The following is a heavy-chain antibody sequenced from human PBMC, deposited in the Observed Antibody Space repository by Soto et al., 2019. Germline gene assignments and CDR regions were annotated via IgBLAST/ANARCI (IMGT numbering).Heavy chain of an antibody. CDR3: ARGVYGDYGFDY. D-gene: IGHD4-17*01. J-gene: IGHJ4*02. CDR1: GGPISSYY. CDR2: IYTSGSN. Sequence: QVQLQESGPGLVKPSETLSLTCTVSGGPISSYYWSWIRQPAGKGLGWIGRIYTSGSNNYNPSLKSRVTMSVDTSKNQFSLKLSSVTAADTAVYYCARGVYGDYGFDYWGQGTLVTVSS. V-gene: IGHV4-4*07.